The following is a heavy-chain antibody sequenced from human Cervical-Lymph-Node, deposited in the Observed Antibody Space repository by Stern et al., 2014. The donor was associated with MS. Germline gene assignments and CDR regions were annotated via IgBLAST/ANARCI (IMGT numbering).Heavy chain of an antibody. CDR2: INANSGGT. V-gene: IGHV1-2*06. CDR1: GYTFGAYY. J-gene: IGHJ4*02. Sequence: VQLLESGAEVKRSGASMKVSCKASGYTFGAYYMHWVRQAPGQGLEWMGRINANSGGTNYAQKFQGRVTMTRDTSTTTVYMELSRLRSDDTAVYCARAMIVESVFDHWGQGTLVTVSS. D-gene: IGHD3-22*01. CDR3: ARAMIVESVFDH.